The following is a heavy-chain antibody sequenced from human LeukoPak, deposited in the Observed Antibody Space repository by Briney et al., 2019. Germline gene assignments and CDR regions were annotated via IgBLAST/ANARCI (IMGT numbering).Heavy chain of an antibody. Sequence: GGSLRLSCAASGFTFSSYGMSWVRQAPGKGLEWVSAISGSGGSTYYADSVKGRFTISRDNSKNTLYLQMNSLRAEDTAVYYCAKADILTGYYNVLPAYYLDYWGQGTLVTVSS. CDR1: GFTFSSYG. V-gene: IGHV3-23*01. J-gene: IGHJ4*02. CDR2: ISGSGGST. D-gene: IGHD3-9*01. CDR3: AKADILTGYYNVLPAYYLDY.